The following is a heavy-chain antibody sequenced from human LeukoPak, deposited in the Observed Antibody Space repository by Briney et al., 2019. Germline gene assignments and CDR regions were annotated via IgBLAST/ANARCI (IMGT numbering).Heavy chain of an antibody. CDR2: ISSSGSTI. J-gene: IGHJ6*04. V-gene: IGHV3-48*03. CDR3: AELGITMIGGV. CDR1: GFTFSSYE. D-gene: IGHD3-10*02. Sequence: PGGSLRLSCAASGFTFSSYEMNWVRQAPGKGLEWVSYISSSGSTIYYADSVKGRFTISRDNAKNSLYLQMNSLRAEYTAVYYCAELGITMIGGVWGKGTTVTISS.